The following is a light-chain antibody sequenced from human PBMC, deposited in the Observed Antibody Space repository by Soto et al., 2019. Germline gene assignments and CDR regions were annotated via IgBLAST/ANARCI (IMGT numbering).Light chain of an antibody. CDR3: SSYTGTNNFVL. Sequence: QSALTQPHSAAGSPGQSVTISCTGTNTDFGGHKYVSWYQHHPGKTPKLLIYEVSERPSGVPDRFSGSKSGNAASLTVSGLQADDEAMYYCSSYTGTNNFVLFGGGTKLTVL. CDR1: NTDFGGHKY. J-gene: IGLJ2*01. CDR2: EVS. V-gene: IGLV2-8*01.